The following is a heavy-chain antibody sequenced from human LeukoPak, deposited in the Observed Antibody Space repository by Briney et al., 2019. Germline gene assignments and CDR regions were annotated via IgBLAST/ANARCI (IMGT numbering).Heavy chain of an antibody. V-gene: IGHV1-24*01. D-gene: IGHD3-3*01. J-gene: IGHJ6*03. CDR2: FDPEDGET. Sequence: GASVTVSCTVSGYTLTELSMHWVRQAPGKGLEWMGGFDPEDGETIYAQKFQGRVTMTEDTSTDTAYMELSSLRSEDTAVYYCATVPPYTPLGYYYYMDVWGKGTTVTVSS. CDR1: GYTLTELS. CDR3: ATVPPYTPLGYYYYMDV.